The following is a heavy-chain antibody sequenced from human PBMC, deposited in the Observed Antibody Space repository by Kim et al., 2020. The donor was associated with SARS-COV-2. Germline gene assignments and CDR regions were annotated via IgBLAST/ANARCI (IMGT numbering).Heavy chain of an antibody. J-gene: IGHJ4*02. V-gene: IGHV3-7*01. CDR2: IKQDGSEK. CDR3: ARDFPSSWSGLFDY. CDR1: GFTFSSHC. D-gene: IGHD6-13*01. Sequence: GGSLRLSCAASGFTFSSHCMSWVRQAPGKGLEWVANIKQDGSEKNYVDSVKGPFTISRDNAKNSLYLHMNSLRAEDTAVYYCARDFPSSWSGLFDYWGQGTLVTVSS.